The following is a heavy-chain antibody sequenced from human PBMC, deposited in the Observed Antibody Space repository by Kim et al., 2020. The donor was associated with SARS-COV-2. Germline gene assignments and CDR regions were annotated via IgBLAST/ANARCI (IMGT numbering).Heavy chain of an antibody. Sequence: GESLKISCKGSGYSFTSYWIGWVRQMPGKGLEWMGIIYPGDSDTRYSPSFQGQVTISADKSISTAYLQWSSLKASDTAMYYCAIVRTYDFLVSRPPYYYYGMDVWGQGTTVTVSS. CDR3: AIVRTYDFLVSRPPYYYYGMDV. CDR1: GYSFTSYW. V-gene: IGHV5-51*01. D-gene: IGHD3-3*01. CDR2: IYPGDSDT. J-gene: IGHJ6*02.